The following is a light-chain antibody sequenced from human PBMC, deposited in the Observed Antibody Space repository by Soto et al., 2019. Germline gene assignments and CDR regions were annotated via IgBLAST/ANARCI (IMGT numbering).Light chain of an antibody. J-gene: IGKJ1*01. Sequence: PGTLCLSPGERATPGWMASQSVSSSYLAWYQQKPGQAPRLLIYGASSRATGIPDRFSGSGYGTEFTLTISSLLPDDFATYYCQQYSSYPWTFGQGTKV. CDR3: QQYSSYPWT. V-gene: IGKV3-20*01. CDR2: GAS. CDR1: QSVSSSY.